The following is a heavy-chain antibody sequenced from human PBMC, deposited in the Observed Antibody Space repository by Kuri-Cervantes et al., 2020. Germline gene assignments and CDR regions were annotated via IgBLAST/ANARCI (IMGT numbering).Heavy chain of an antibody. D-gene: IGHD2-2*01. J-gene: IGHJ3*02. CDR2: INHSGNT. CDR3: ARQMVLRKTVVVPAVRRAFDI. CDR1: GGSISSSSYY. Sequence: ESLKISCTVSGGSISSSSYYWSWIRQPPGKGLEWIGEINHSGNTNYNPSLKSRVTISLDTSKNQFSLKLSSVTAADTAVYYCARQMVLRKTVVVPAVRRAFDIWGQGTMVTVSS. V-gene: IGHV4-39*01.